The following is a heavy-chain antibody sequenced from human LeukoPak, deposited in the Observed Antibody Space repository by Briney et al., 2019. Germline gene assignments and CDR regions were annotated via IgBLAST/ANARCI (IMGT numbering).Heavy chain of an antibody. CDR3: ARADFWSGYYAQVDY. V-gene: IGHV1-18*04. CDR2: INPNSGNT. Sequence: ASVKVSCKASGYTFTGYYMHWVRQAPGQGLEWMGWINPNSGNTNYAQKLQGRVTMTTDTSTSTAYMELRSLRSDDTAVYYCARADFWSGYYAQVDYWGQGTLVTVSS. D-gene: IGHD3-3*01. J-gene: IGHJ4*02. CDR1: GYTFTGYY.